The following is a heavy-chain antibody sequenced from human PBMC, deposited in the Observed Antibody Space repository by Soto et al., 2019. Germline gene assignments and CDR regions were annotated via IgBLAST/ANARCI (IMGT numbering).Heavy chain of an antibody. D-gene: IGHD6-13*01. J-gene: IGHJ4*02. CDR1: GFTFSGYS. CDR3: ARGAVAGAGIPTYYFDY. Sequence: EVQLLESGGGLVQPGGSLRLSCAASGFTFSGYSMSWVRQAPGKGLEWVSSISSSSSYIYYADSVKGRFTISRDNAKNSLYLQVNSLRAEDTAVYYCARGAVAGAGIPTYYFDYWGQGTLVTVSS. V-gene: IGHV3-21*01. CDR2: ISSSSSYI.